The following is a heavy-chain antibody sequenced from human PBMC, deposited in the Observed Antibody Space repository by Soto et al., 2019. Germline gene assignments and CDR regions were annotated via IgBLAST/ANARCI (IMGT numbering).Heavy chain of an antibody. CDR1: GYSFTAYG. D-gene: IGHD3-22*01. CDR2: VGTNNANT. CDR3: ARELNTDTSAYYSFAF. V-gene: IGHV1-18*01. J-gene: IGHJ4*02. Sequence: GPEVKMPGASVKVSCKTSGYSFTAYGLAWLRQAPGQRPEWLGWVGTNNANTNYAQKFQDRVTMTTDRSTTTTYMELRSLRSDDTAVYYCARELNTDTSAYYSFAFWGQGTLVTVSS.